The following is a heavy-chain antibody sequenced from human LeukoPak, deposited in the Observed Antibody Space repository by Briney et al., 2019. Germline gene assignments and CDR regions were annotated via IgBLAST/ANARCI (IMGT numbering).Heavy chain of an antibody. D-gene: IGHD5-18*01. CDR3: AGRDTAMGIDY. J-gene: IGHJ4*02. CDR2: INHSGST. V-gene: IGHV4-34*01. Sequence: SETLSLTCAVYGGPFSGYYWSWIRQPPGKGLEWTGEINHSGSTNYNPSLKSRVTISVDTSKNQFSLKLSSVTAADTAVYYCAGRDTAMGIDYWGQGTLVTVSS. CDR1: GGPFSGYY.